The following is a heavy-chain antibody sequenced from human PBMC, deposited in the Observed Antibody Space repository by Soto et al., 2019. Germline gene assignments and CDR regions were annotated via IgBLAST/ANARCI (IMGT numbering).Heavy chain of an antibody. CDR2: IWYDGSNK. CDR1: GFTFSSYG. CDR3: ARDRRTQTGRKSHWNSGGFGY. J-gene: IGHJ4*02. V-gene: IGHV3-33*01. D-gene: IGHD1-7*01. Sequence: GGSLRLSCAASGFTFSSYGMHWVRQAPGKGLEWVAVIWYDGSNKYYADSVKGRFTISRDNSKNTLYLQMNSLRAEDTAVYYCARDRRTQTGRKSHWNSGGFGYWGQGTLVTVSS.